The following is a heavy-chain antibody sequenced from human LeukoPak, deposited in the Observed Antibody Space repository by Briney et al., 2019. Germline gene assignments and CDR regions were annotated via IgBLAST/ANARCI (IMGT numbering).Heavy chain of an antibody. CDR3: AREREEPYGYFDY. Sequence: PSETLSLNCTVSGGTINSARYYWRWIRQPAGKGLQWIGRIYTSGTTYYNHSLKSRVTVSVDTSKNQFSLKLRSVTTADTAVYCWAREREEPYGYFDYWGQGTLVTVSS. CDR2: IYTSGTT. J-gene: IGHJ4*02. CDR1: GGTINSARYY. V-gene: IGHV4-61*02. D-gene: IGHD1-14*01.